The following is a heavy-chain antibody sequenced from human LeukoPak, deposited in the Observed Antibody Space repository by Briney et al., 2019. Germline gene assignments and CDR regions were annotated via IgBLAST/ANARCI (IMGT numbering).Heavy chain of an antibody. D-gene: IGHD3-10*01. CDR3: ARAPGRGSRDY. J-gene: IGHJ4*02. CDR2: INHSGST. V-gene: IGHV4-34*01. CDR1: GGSFSGYY. Sequence: SETLSLTCAVYGGSFSGYYWSWIRQPPGKGLEWIGEINHSGSTNYNPSLKSRVTISVDTSKNQFSLKLSSVTAADTAVYYCARAPGRGSRDYWGQGTLVTVSS.